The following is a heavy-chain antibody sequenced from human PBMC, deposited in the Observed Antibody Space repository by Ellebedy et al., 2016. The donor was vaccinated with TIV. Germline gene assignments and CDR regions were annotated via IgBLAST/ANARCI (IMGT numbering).Heavy chain of an antibody. D-gene: IGHD3-10*01. J-gene: IGHJ4*02. CDR2: ISYDGSNE. CDR1: GFNFRAYA. CDR3: ASGLRSLENVGLYDY. Sequence: PGGSLRLSCAVSGFNFRAYAMHWVRQAPGKGLEWVAFISYDGSNEYFADPVKGRFTISRDNSKNTVDWQMSSLRDEDPAVYYCASGLRSLENVGLYDYWGQGTLVTVSS. V-gene: IGHV3-30*04.